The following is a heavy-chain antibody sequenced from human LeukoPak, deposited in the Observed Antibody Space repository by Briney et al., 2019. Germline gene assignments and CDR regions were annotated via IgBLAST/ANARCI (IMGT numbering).Heavy chain of an antibody. CDR1: GGSISSYY. J-gene: IGHJ4*02. CDR3: ARDGTYDSSGPPYY. Sequence: PSETLSLTCAVSGGSISSYYWNWIRQPAGKGLEWIGRINTSGSTNYNPSLKRRVTISVDTSKNQFSLKLSSVTAADTAVYYCARDGTYDSSGPPYYWGQGTLVTVSS. V-gene: IGHV4-4*07. D-gene: IGHD3-22*01. CDR2: INTSGST.